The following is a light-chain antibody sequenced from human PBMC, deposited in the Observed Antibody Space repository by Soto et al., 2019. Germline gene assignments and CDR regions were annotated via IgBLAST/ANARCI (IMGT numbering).Light chain of an antibody. Sequence: EIVLTQSPGTLSLSPGEGTTLSCRASQSVSSRYLAGYQQKHGQAPRLLIYGASSRATGIPDRFSGSGSGTDFTLTIRRLAPEDFAVYYCQQLQNAPNTFGQGTKLEIK. CDR1: QSVSSRY. CDR2: GAS. J-gene: IGKJ2*01. CDR3: QQLQNAPNT. V-gene: IGKV3-20*01.